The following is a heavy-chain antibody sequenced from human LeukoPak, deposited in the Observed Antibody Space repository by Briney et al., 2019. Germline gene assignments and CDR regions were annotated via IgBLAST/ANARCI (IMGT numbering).Heavy chain of an antibody. V-gene: IGHV3-11*04. D-gene: IGHD1-7*01. CDR2: MSRSGSSM. CDR3: ARGLIETETTFDY. Sequence: GGSLRLSCAASGFTLSDYSMTWIRQAPGKGLEWVSYMSRSGSSMYYADSVKGRFTISRDNAKNSVYLQMNSLGAEDTAVYYCARGLIETETTFDYWGQGTLVTVSS. J-gene: IGHJ4*02. CDR1: GFTLSDYS.